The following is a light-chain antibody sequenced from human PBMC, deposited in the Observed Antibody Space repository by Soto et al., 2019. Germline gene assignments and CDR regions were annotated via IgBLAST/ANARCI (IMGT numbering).Light chain of an antibody. CDR2: AAS. Sequence: DIQMTQSPSSLSASVGDGVTITCRASQSISSYLNWYQQKPGKAPKLLIYAASSLQSGVPSRFSGSGSGTDFILTISSLQPEDFATYYCQQSYTTPRTFGQGTRVEIK. J-gene: IGKJ1*01. CDR1: QSISSY. V-gene: IGKV1-39*01. CDR3: QQSYTTPRT.